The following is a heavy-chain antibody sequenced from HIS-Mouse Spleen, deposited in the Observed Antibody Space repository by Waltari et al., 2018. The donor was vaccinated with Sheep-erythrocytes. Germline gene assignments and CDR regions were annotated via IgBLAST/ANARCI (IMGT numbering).Heavy chain of an antibody. CDR3: ARHSSSWYYVDY. V-gene: IGHV4-59*08. D-gene: IGHD6-13*01. J-gene: IGHJ4*02. CDR2: IYYSGST. CDR1: GGSISSYY. Sequence: QVQLQESGPGLVKPSETLSLTCTVSGGSISSYYWSWIRQPPGKGLEWIGYIYYSGSTNYDPSLKSRVTISVDTSKNQFSLKLSSVTAADTAVYYCARHSSSWYYVDYWGQGTLVTVSS.